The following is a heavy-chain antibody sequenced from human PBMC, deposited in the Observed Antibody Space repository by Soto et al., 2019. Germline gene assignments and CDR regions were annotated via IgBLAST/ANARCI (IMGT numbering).Heavy chain of an antibody. CDR2: ISWNSGSI. V-gene: IGHV3-9*01. CDR1: GFTFDDYA. D-gene: IGHD2-2*01. J-gene: IGHJ6*02. Sequence: SLRLSCAASGFTFDDYAMHWVRQAPGKGLEWVSGISWNSGSIGYADSVKGRFTISRDNAKNSLYLQMNSLRAEDTALYYCAKDSSRDYYYYGMDVWGQGTTVTVSS. CDR3: AKDSSRDYYYYGMDV.